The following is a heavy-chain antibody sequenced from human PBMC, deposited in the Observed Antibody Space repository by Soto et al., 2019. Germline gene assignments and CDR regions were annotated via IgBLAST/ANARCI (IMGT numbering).Heavy chain of an antibody. V-gene: IGHV4-39*07. CDR1: GGSFSTSSRY. CDR2: ISHSGST. CDR3: ARDKITGLFDY. J-gene: IGHJ4*02. Sequence: SETLSLTCSVSGGSFSTSSRYWAWIRQPPGTGLEWIATISHSGSTNYNPSLKSRVTISVDTSKNQFSLKLTSVTAADTAVYYCARDKITGLFDYWGQGTLVTVSS. D-gene: IGHD2-8*02.